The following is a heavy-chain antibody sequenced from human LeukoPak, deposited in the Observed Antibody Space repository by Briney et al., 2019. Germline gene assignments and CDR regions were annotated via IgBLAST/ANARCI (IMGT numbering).Heavy chain of an antibody. J-gene: IGHJ4*02. CDR1: GGSFSGYY. CDR3: ARERPLGYCSSTSCYRGGVNDH. V-gene: IGHV4-34*01. Sequence: SETLSLTCAVYGGSFSGYYWGWIRQPPGKGLEWIGEINHSGSTNYNPSLKSRVTISVDTSKNQFSLKLSSVTAADTAVYYCARERPLGYCSSTSCYRGGVNDHWGQGTLVTVSS. CDR2: INHSGST. D-gene: IGHD2-2*01.